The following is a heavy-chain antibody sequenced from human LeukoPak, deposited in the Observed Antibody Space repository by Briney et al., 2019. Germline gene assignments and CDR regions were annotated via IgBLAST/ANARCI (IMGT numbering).Heavy chain of an antibody. CDR3: ARDYDILTGYIFDY. D-gene: IGHD3-9*01. J-gene: IGHJ4*02. CDR1: GYTLTKLS. CDR2: INPSGGST. V-gene: IGHV1-46*01. Sequence: ASVKVSCKVSGYTLTKLSMHWVRQAPGQGLEWMGIINPSGGSTSYAQKFQGRVTMTRDTSTSTVYMELSSLRSEDTAVYYCARDYDILTGYIFDYWGQGTLVTVSS.